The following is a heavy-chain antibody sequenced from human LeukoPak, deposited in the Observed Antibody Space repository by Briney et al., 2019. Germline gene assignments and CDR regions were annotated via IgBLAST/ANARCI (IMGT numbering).Heavy chain of an antibody. CDR3: ARDPTGGTTSYYFDY. V-gene: IGHV1-46*01. J-gene: IGHJ4*02. CDR1: GYTFTSYY. CDR2: INPSGGST. D-gene: IGHD1-7*01. Sequence: ASVKVSCKASGYTFTSYYMHWVRQAPGQGLEWMGIINPSGGSTSYAQKFQGRVTMTRDTSTSTVYMELSSLRSEDTAVYYCARDPTGGTTSYYFDYWGQGTLVTVSS.